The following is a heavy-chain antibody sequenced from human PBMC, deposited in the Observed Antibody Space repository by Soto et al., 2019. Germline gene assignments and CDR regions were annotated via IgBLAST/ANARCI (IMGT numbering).Heavy chain of an antibody. D-gene: IGHD2-2*01. J-gene: IGHJ6*02. CDR3: ARDLGIVVVPAAPRYYYYYYGMDV. CDR1: GGTFSSYA. Sequence: SVKVSCKASGGTFSSYAISWVRQAPGQGLEWMGGIIPIFGTANYAQKFQGRVTITADESTSTAYMELSSLRSEDTAVYYCARDLGIVVVPAAPRYYYYYYGMDVWGQGTTVTVSS. V-gene: IGHV1-69*13. CDR2: IIPIFGTA.